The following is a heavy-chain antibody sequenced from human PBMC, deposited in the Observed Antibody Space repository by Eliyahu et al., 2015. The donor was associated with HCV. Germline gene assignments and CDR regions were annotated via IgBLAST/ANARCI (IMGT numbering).Heavy chain of an antibody. CDR3: ARRVRAVAGTGWFDP. V-gene: IGHV3-48*01. J-gene: IGHJ5*02. CDR2: ISSSSSTI. D-gene: IGHD6-19*01. Sequence: EVQLVESGGGLVQPGGSLRLSCAASGFPFRSYSMNWVRQAPGKGLEWVSYISSSSSTIYYADSVKGRFTISRDNAKNSLYLQMNSLRAEDTAVYYCARRVRAVAGTGWFDPWGQGTLVTVSS. CDR1: GFPFRSYS.